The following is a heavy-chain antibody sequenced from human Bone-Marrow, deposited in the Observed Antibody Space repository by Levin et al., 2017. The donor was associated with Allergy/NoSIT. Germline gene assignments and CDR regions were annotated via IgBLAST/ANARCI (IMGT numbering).Heavy chain of an antibody. Sequence: SETLSLTCTVSGGSINSYYWSWIRQPPGKGLEWIGYISYSGSTNYKPSLKSRVTISVDTSKKQFSLNLTSVTAADTAIYYCTRGPGRLGELGFWGQGTLVTVSS. CDR1: GGSINSYY. J-gene: IGHJ4*02. D-gene: IGHD3-16*01. CDR2: ISYSGST. V-gene: IGHV4-59*01. CDR3: TRGPGRLGELGF.